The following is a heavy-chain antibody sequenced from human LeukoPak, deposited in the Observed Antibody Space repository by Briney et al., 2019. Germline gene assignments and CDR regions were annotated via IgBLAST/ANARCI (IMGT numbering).Heavy chain of an antibody. J-gene: IGHJ6*03. CDR3: ARDGCGGSCFHYYYYYMDV. V-gene: IGHV4-39*07. Sequence: KPSETLSLTCTVSGGSISSSSYYWGWIRQPPGKGLEWIGSIYYSGSTYYSGSTYSGSTYYNPSLKSRVTISVDTSKNQFSLKLSSVTAADTAVYYCARDGCGGSCFHYYYYYMDVWGKGTTVTISS. CDR2: IYYSGSTYYSGSTYSGST. D-gene: IGHD2-15*01. CDR1: GGSISSSSYY.